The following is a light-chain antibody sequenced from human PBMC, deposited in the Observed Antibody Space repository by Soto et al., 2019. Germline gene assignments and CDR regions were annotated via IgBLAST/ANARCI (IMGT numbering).Light chain of an antibody. CDR2: GAS. J-gene: IGKJ2*01. V-gene: IGKV3-15*01. CDR1: QSVSSN. CDR3: QHYNNWPSVT. Sequence: EIVMTQSPATLSVFPGERVTLSCRASQSVSSNLAWYQQKPGQTPRLLIFGASIRATGIPARFSGSGSGTEFTLTISSLQSEDFVVYSCQHYNNWPSVTFGQGTRLEIK.